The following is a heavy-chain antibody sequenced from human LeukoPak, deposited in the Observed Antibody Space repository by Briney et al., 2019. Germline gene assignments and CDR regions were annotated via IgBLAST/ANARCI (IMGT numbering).Heavy chain of an antibody. CDR3: AKEGSGWYLGAFDI. D-gene: IGHD6-19*01. J-gene: IGHJ3*02. CDR1: GFTFNDYG. Sequence: GRSLRLSCAASGFTFNDYGMHWVRQAPGKGLEWVSGISWNSGSIGYADSVKGRFTISRDNAKNSLYLQMNSLRAEDTALYYCAKEGSGWYLGAFDIWGQGTMVTVSS. CDR2: ISWNSGSI. V-gene: IGHV3-9*01.